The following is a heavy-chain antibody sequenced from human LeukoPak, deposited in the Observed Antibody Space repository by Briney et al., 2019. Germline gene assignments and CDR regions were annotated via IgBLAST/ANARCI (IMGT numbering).Heavy chain of an antibody. CDR1: GFTFSSYH. D-gene: IGHD6-19*01. V-gene: IGHV3-21*01. J-gene: IGHJ4*02. CDR2: IGSSGSYI. Sequence: GGSLRLSCEVSGFTFSSYHMNWVRQAPGKGLEWVSSIGSSGSYIYYADSLTGRFTISRDNAKNSLYLQMNSLRAEDTAMYYCARVRSSGWFFVYWGQGTLVTVSS. CDR3: ARVRSSGWFFVY.